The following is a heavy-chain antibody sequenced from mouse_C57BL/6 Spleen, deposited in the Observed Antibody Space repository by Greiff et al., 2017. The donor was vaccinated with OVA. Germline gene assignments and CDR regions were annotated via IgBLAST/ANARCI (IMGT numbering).Heavy chain of an antibody. Sequence: EVKLVESGGDLVKPGGSLKLSCAASGFTFSSYGMSWVRQTPDKRLEWVATISSGGSYTYYPDSVKGRFTISRDNAKNTLYLQMSSLKSEDTAMYYCARRGDGSSLDYWGQGTTLTVSS. CDR2: ISSGGSYT. D-gene: IGHD1-1*01. CDR3: ARRGDGSSLDY. CDR1: GFTFSSYG. V-gene: IGHV5-6*02. J-gene: IGHJ2*01.